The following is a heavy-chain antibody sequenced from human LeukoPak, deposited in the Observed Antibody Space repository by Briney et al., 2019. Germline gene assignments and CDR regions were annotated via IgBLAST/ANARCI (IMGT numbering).Heavy chain of an antibody. CDR3: ARADYGDYVF. CDR2: LYHSGGT. D-gene: IGHD4-17*01. Sequence: ASETLSLTCTVSGYSISSAFYWGWIRQPPEKGLEWVGFLYHSGGTYYNPSLKSRLNMSIDTSKNQFSLRLTSVTAPDTAVYYCARADYGDYVFWGQGTLVTVSS. CDR1: GYSISSAFY. V-gene: IGHV4-38-2*02. J-gene: IGHJ4*02.